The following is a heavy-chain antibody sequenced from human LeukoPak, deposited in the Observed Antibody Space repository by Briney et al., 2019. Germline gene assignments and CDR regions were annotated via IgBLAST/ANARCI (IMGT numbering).Heavy chain of an antibody. CDR3: ARGRIGYCSGGSCYWGTLNWFDP. V-gene: IGHV4-39*01. Sequence: PSETLSLTCTVSGGSISSSSYYWGWIRQPPGKGLEWIGSIYYSGSTYYNPSLKSRVTISVDTSKNQFSLKLSSVTAADTAVYYCARGRIGYCSGGSCYWGTLNWFDPWGQGTLVTVSS. J-gene: IGHJ5*02. CDR2: IYYSGST. D-gene: IGHD2-15*01. CDR1: GGSISSSSYY.